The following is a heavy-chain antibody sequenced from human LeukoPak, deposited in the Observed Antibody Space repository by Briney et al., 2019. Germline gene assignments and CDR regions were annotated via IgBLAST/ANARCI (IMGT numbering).Heavy chain of an antibody. CDR2: INGDGRNI. D-gene: IGHD2-2*01. CDR1: GFTFSSYW. Sequence: GGSLRLSCIASGFTFSSYWMHWVRQDPRKGLVWVSRINGDGRNINYADSVRGRFTISRDNAKNTLYLQMNTLRVEDTAVYYCARVPYCSSTSCYPTYYYYMDVWGKGTTVTVSS. V-gene: IGHV3-74*01. J-gene: IGHJ6*03. CDR3: ARVPYCSSTSCYPTYYYYMDV.